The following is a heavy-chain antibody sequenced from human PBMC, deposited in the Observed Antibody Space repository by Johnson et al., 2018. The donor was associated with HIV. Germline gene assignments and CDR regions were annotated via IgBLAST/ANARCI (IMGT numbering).Heavy chain of an antibody. CDR3: AKDSRRWGAFSDAFDI. Sequence: QVQLVESGGGLVKPGGSLRLSCAVSGFTFSDFYMSWIRQAPGKGLEWVSSISSSGSIGYADSVKGRFTISRDNAKNSLYLQMNSLRAEDTALYYCAKDSRRWGAFSDAFDIWGQGTMVTVSS. D-gene: IGHD1-26*01. V-gene: IGHV3-11*01. CDR2: ISSSGSI. J-gene: IGHJ3*02. CDR1: GFTFSDFY.